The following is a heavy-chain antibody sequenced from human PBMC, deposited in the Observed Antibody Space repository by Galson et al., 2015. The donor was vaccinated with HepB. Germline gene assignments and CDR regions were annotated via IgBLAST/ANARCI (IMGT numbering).Heavy chain of an antibody. CDR3: ARDRYGDYDPCLDY. CDR2: ISSSSSTI. Sequence: SLRLSCAASGFTFSSYSMNWVRQAPGMGLEWVSYISSSSSTIYYADSVKGRFTISRDNAKNSLYLQMNSLRAEDTAVYYCARDRYGDYDPCLDYWGQGTLVTVSS. J-gene: IGHJ4*02. CDR1: GFTFSSYS. D-gene: IGHD4-17*01. V-gene: IGHV3-48*04.